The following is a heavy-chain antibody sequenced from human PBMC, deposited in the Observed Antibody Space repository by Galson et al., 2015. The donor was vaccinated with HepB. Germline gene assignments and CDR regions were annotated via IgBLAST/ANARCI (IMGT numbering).Heavy chain of an antibody. CDR1: GFTFSSYE. J-gene: IGHJ5*02. D-gene: IGHD3-22*01. CDR2: ISSSGSTI. Sequence: SLRLSCAASGFTFSSYEMNWVRQAPGKGLEWVSYISSSGSTIYYADSVKGRFTISRDNAKNSLYLQMNSLRAEDTAVYYCARAYYDSSGYYIPTPWGQGTLVTVSS. V-gene: IGHV3-48*03. CDR3: ARAYYDSSGYYIPTP.